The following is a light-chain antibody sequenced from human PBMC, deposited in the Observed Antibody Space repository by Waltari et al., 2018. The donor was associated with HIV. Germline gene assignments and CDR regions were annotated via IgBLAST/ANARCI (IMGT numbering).Light chain of an antibody. Sequence: SYELTQPPSVSVSPGQTARIPCSGDALPSPYASWYQQKPGQAPVLVIYKDRERPSGIPERFSGSKSGTTVTLTISGVQADDEADYYCQSPDKDDSSHVVFGGGTKLTAL. J-gene: IGLJ2*01. CDR2: KDR. CDR3: QSPDKDDSSHVV. V-gene: IGLV3-25*03. CDR1: ALPSPY.